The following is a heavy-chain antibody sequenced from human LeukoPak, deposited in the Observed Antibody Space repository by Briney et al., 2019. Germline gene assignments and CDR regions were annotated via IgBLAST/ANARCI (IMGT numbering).Heavy chain of an antibody. CDR1: GGSINVYY. CDR2: ISYSGST. D-gene: IGHD1-26*01. CDR3: ARQVSEGATTFDY. V-gene: IGHV4-59*08. Sequence: SENLSLTCSVSGGSINVYYWNWHRQSPGKGLEWIGSISYSGSTNYNPSLKSLVTISMDTSKNQFSLRLSSVTAADTAGYYCARQVSEGATTFDYWGQGTLVTVSS. J-gene: IGHJ4*02.